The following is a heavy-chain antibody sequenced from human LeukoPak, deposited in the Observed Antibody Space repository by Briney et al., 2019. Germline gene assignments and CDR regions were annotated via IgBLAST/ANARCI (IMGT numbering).Heavy chain of an antibody. Sequence: SETLSLTCTVSGGSISSYYWSWTRQPPGKGLEWIGYIYYSGSTNYNPSLKSRVTISVDTSKNQFSLKLSSVTAADTAVYYCARAGSKLRWTLPPNAFDIWGQGTMVTVSS. V-gene: IGHV4-59*01. J-gene: IGHJ3*02. D-gene: IGHD3/OR15-3a*01. CDR2: IYYSGST. CDR1: GGSISSYY. CDR3: ARAGSKLRWTLPPNAFDI.